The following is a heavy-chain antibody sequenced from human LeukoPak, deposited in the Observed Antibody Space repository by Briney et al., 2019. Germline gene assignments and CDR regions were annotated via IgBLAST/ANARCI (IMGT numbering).Heavy chain of an antibody. CDR2: ISYDGSNK. J-gene: IGHJ4*02. V-gene: IGHV3-30*18. Sequence: GGSLRLSCAASGFTFSSYGMHWVRQAPGKGLEWVAVISYDGSNKYYADSVKGRFTISRDNSKNTLYLQMNSLRAEDTAVYYCAKDRFGGVVHYWGQGTLVTVSS. CDR1: GFTFSSYG. CDR3: AKDRFGGVVHY. D-gene: IGHD3-16*01.